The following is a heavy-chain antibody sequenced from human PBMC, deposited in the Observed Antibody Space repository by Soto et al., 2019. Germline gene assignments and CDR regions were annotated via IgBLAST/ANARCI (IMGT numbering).Heavy chain of an antibody. CDR2: VHYSGST. D-gene: IGHD6-13*01. V-gene: IGHV4-38-2*01. Sequence: LSLTCAVSGYSISSGYYCGWIRQPPGNGLEWIGSVHYSGSTYYNPSLKSRVTISIDTSKNQISLKLTSVTAADTAVYYCARVDNIVAVKWFDPWGQGTLVTVSS. J-gene: IGHJ5*02. CDR1: GYSISSGYY. CDR3: ARVDNIVAVKWFDP.